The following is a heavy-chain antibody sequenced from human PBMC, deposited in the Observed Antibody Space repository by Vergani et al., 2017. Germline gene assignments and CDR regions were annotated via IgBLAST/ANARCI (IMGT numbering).Heavy chain of an antibody. CDR2: ISGHGDRT. Sequence: EVHLLESGGGQVEAGGSLRLSCVASGFTFSNSAMSWVRQTSGKGLEWVSAISGHGDRTYYADSVKGRVTISRDNSKNTVYLQMNSLKAEDRATYYCAGEERINTSPFVGDWGQGTLVNV. V-gene: IGHV3-23*01. D-gene: IGHD2/OR15-2a*01. CDR3: AGEERINTSPFVGD. CDR1: GFTFSNSA. J-gene: IGHJ4*02.